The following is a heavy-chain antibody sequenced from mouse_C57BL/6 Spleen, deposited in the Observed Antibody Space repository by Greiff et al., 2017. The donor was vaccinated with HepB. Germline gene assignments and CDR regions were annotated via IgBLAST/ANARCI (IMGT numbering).Heavy chain of an antibody. J-gene: IGHJ1*03. CDR1: GYAFSSSW. V-gene: IGHV1-82*01. D-gene: IGHD1-1*01. CDR3: AREFNYYGRSYRYFDV. CDR2: IYPGDGDT. Sequence: QVQLKQSGPELVKPGASVKISCKASGYAFSSSWMNWVKQRPGKGLEWIGRIYPGDGDTNYNGKFKGKATLTANKSSSTAYMQLSSLTSVDTAVYDCAREFNYYGRSYRYFDVWGTGTTVTVSS.